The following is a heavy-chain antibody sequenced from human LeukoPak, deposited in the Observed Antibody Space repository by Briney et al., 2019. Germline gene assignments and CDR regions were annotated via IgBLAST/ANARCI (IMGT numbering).Heavy chain of an antibody. CDR1: GFTFTTYW. J-gene: IGHJ4*02. Sequence: GGSLRLSCAASGFTFTTYWMGWVRQPPGKGLEWVSSTFQGGGEVHYADSVRGRFTISRDNSRSTLFLQMNSLRGEDTAIYYCATYRQVMLPFESWGQGTLVTVSS. V-gene: IGHV3-23*01. CDR3: ATYRQVMLPFES. CDR2: TFQGGGEV. D-gene: IGHD5-18*01.